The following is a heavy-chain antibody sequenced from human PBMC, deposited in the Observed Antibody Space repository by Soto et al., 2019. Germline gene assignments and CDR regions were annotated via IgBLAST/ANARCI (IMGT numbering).Heavy chain of an antibody. V-gene: IGHV1-18*01. CDR1: GDTFTSYA. J-gene: IGHJ4*02. CDR3: ARGSPFDH. CDR2: ISPYTGNT. D-gene: IGHD1-26*01. Sequence: ASVKVSCKTSGDTFTSYAISWVRQAPGQGLEYMGWISPYTGNTYYVEKFQGRVTVTTDTSTSTAYMELRSLRSDDTAVYYCARGSPFDHWGQGALVTVSS.